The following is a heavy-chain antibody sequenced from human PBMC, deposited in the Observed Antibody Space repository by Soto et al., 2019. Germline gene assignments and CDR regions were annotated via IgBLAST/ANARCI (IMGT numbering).Heavy chain of an antibody. CDR2: IYSSELT. CDR1: GGSIRSADYC. V-gene: IGHV4-30-4*01. CDR3: AREAMPDLGSHGLDV. J-gene: IGHJ6*02. D-gene: IGHD2-2*01. Sequence: SETLSLTCTVSGGSIRSADYCWSLVRQPPWNGLEWIGSIYSSELTYYNASLQSRVTISVDTSKQQFSLKLSSMTAADTAVYYCAREAMPDLGSHGLDVWGQGTTVTVSS.